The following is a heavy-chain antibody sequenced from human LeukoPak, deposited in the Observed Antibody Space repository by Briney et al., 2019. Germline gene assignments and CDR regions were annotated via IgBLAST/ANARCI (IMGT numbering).Heavy chain of an antibody. CDR1: GGTFSSYA. Sequence: GASVKVSCKASGGTFSSYAISWVRQAPGQGLEWMGGIIPIFGAANYAQKFQGRVTITADESTSTAYMELSSLRSEDTAVYYSARDRNNWNDLDWFDPWGQGTLVTVSS. D-gene: IGHD1-1*01. CDR2: IIPIFGAA. V-gene: IGHV1-69*13. CDR3: ARDRNNWNDLDWFDP. J-gene: IGHJ5*02.